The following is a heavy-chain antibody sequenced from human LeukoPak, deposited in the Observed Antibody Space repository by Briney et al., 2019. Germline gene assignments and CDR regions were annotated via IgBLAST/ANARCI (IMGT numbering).Heavy chain of an antibody. Sequence: GGSLRLSCAASGFTFSSYSMNWVRQAPGKGLEWVSSISSSSSYIYYADSVKGRFTISRDNAKNSLYLQMNSLRAEDTAVYYCARDGSLGYCSSTSCPNWYFDLWGRGTLVTVCS. CDR2: ISSSSSYI. V-gene: IGHV3-21*01. CDR1: GFTFSSYS. J-gene: IGHJ2*01. CDR3: ARDGSLGYCSSTSCPNWYFDL. D-gene: IGHD2-2*01.